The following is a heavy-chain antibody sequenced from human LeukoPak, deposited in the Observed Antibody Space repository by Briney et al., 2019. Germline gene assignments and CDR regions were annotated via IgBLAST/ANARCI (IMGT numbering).Heavy chain of an antibody. CDR3: ATDVVTMVRGVTITGPPNYGMDV. J-gene: IGHJ6*02. CDR1: GYTLTELS. D-gene: IGHD3-10*01. Sequence: ASVKVSCKVSGYTLTELSMHWVRQAPGKGLEWMGGFDPEDGETIYAQKFQGRVTMTEDTSTDTAYMELSSLRSEDTAVYYCATDVVTMVRGVTITGPPNYGMDVWGQGTTVTVSS. CDR2: FDPEDGET. V-gene: IGHV1-24*01.